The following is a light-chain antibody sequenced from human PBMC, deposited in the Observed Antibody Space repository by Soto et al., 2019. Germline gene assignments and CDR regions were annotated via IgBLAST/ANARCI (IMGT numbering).Light chain of an antibody. CDR2: GVS. CDR1: QSVRPNF. J-gene: IGKJ1*01. CDR3: QRHDSFRA. V-gene: IGKV3-20*01. Sequence: EIVLTQSPGTLSLSPGERATLSCRASQSVRPNFLAWYQQKPGQAPRLLIYGVSDRATGIPDRFSGSGSGTDFTLTITRLEPEDFAMYYCQRHDSFRAFGQGTKVEI.